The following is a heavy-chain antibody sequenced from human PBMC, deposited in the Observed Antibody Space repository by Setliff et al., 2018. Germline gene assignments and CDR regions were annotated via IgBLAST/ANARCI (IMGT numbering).Heavy chain of an antibody. CDR3: ARVTSSCVDY. Sequence: PGGSLRLSCAASGFTFSSYSMNWVRQAPGKGLEWVSYISSSRSTIYYLDSVRGRFTISRDNAKNSLYLQMNSLRAEDTAVYYCARVTSSCVDYWGQGTLVTSPQ. CDR2: ISSSRSTI. CDR1: GFTFSSYS. D-gene: IGHD6-13*01. V-gene: IGHV3-48*04. J-gene: IGHJ4*02.